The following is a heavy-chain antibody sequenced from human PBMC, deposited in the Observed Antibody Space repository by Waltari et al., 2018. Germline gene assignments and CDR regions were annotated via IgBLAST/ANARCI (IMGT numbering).Heavy chain of an antibody. J-gene: IGHJ4*02. CDR1: GGSISSYY. Sequence: QVQLQESGPGLVKPSETLSLTCTVSGGSISSYYWSWIRQPPGKGLEWIGYIYYSGSTNYHPSLKSRVTISVDTSKNQFSLKLSSVTAADTAVYYCARGRDYYDSSPTFDYWGQGTLVTVSS. CDR3: ARGRDYYDSSPTFDY. V-gene: IGHV4-59*01. D-gene: IGHD3-22*01. CDR2: IYYSGST.